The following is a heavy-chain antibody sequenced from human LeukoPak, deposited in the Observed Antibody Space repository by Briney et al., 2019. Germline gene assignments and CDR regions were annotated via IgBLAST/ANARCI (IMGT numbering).Heavy chain of an antibody. Sequence: SSETLSLTCTVSGGSISSSSYYWGWIRQPPGKGLEWIGRIYYSGSTYYNPSLTSRVTISVDTSKNQFSLTLSSVPAADTAVSYCARGRTYDFWSGYYQRWGGPDYWGQGTLVTVSS. CDR2: IYYSGST. D-gene: IGHD3-3*01. CDR3: ARGRTYDFWSGYYQRWGGPDY. J-gene: IGHJ4*02. V-gene: IGHV4-39*01. CDR1: GGSISSSSYY.